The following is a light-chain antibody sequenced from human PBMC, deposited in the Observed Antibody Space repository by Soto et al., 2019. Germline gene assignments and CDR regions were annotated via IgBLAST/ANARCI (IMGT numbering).Light chain of an antibody. CDR1: QSISFY. J-gene: IGKJ5*01. Sequence: DIQMTHSPSSLSASVGDRVTITCRASQSISFYLNWYQQKPGNAPKVLIYAASNLQTGVPSRFSGSGSGTEFTLTISSLQSEDFAVYYCQQYNNWPPITFGQGTRLEI. CDR2: AAS. V-gene: IGKV1-39*01. CDR3: QQYNNWPPIT.